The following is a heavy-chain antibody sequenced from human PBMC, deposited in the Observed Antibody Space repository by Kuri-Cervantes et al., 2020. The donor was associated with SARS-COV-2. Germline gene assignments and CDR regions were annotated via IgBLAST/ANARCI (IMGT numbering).Heavy chain of an antibody. CDR1: GGSFSGYY. D-gene: IGHD3-22*01. CDR3: AREFVSCNPGYYDSSGTDDY. Sequence: SETLSLTCAVYGGSFSGYYWSWIRQPPGKGLEWIGEINHSGSTNYNPSLKSRVTISVDTSKNQFSLKLSSVTAADTAVYYCAREFVSCNPGYYDSSGTDDYWGQGTLVTCYS. CDR2: INHSGST. V-gene: IGHV4-34*01. J-gene: IGHJ4*02.